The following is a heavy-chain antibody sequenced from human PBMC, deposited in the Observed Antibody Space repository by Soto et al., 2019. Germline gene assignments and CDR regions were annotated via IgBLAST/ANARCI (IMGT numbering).Heavy chain of an antibody. Sequence: EVQLVESGGGLVQPGGSLRLSCAASGFTFSTYWMHWVRQPPGKGLVWVSRINNDGSNTAYADSVKGRFTISRDNAQSTLYLQMNSLRADDTAVYYCAREPLIGTTDYGLDVWGQGTTVSVSS. CDR2: INNDGSNT. D-gene: IGHD1-7*01. J-gene: IGHJ6*02. CDR1: GFTFSTYW. CDR3: AREPLIGTTDYGLDV. V-gene: IGHV3-74*01.